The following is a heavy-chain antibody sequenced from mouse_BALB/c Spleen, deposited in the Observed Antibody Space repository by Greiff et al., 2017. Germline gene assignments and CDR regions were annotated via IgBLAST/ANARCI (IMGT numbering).Heavy chain of an antibody. J-gene: IGHJ3*01. CDR3: AREGTYGNYGFAY. CDR2: INPYNDGT. D-gene: IGHD2-1*01. V-gene: IGHV1-14*01. Sequence: VQLQQSGPELVKPGASVKMSCKASGYTFTSYVMHWVKQKPGQGLEWIGYINPYNDGTKYNEKFKGKATLTSDKSSSTAYMELSSLTSEDSAVYYCAREGTYGNYGFAYWGQGTLVTVSA. CDR1: GYTFTSYV.